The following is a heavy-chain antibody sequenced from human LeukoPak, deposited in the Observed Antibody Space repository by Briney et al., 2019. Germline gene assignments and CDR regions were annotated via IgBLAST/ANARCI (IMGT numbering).Heavy chain of an antibody. V-gene: IGHV3-7*01. J-gene: IGHJ4*02. CDR1: GFTFSSYW. CDR2: IKQDGSEK. Sequence: GGSLRLSCAASGFTFSSYWMSWVRQAPGKGLEWVANIKQDGSEKYYVDSVKGRFTISRDNAKNSLYLQMNSLGAEDTAVYYCARDLTYYYDSSGYLEDYWGQGTLVTVSS. D-gene: IGHD3-22*01. CDR3: ARDLTYYYDSSGYLEDY.